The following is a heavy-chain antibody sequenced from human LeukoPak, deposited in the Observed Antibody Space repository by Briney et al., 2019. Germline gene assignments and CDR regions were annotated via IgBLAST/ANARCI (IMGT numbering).Heavy chain of an antibody. D-gene: IGHD3-9*01. J-gene: IGHJ4*02. V-gene: IGHV3-48*03. Sequence: GGSLRLSCAASGFSFSSYEMNWVRQAPGKGLEWVSHTSSDGHVETYVDSVRGRFTMSRDNAKNFLFLQMNGLRAEDTAVYYCARDTLNGPFVISLDYWGQGALVTVSS. CDR1: GFSFSSYE. CDR2: TSSDGHVE. CDR3: ARDTLNGPFVISLDY.